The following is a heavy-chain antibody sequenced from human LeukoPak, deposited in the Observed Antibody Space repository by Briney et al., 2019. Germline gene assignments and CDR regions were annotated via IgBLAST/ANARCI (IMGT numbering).Heavy chain of an antibody. J-gene: IGHJ4*02. Sequence: PWGSLRLSCEASGFTFGSYWMHWVRQAPGKGLMWVSHTNDDGSFAAYADSVKGRFTISRDNAKNTLYLQMNRLRAEDTAVYSCVREIIAEYGTVYWGEGALVTVSS. CDR3: VREIIAEYGTVY. D-gene: IGHD6-13*01. CDR1: GFTFGSYW. V-gene: IGHV3-74*01. CDR2: TNDDGSFA.